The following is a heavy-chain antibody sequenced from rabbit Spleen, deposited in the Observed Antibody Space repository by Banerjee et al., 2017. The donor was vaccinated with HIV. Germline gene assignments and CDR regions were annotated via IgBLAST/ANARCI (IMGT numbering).Heavy chain of an antibody. D-gene: IGHD7-1*01. CDR3: AREVEIYTGYVGYGVPTYGMDL. J-gene: IGHJ6*01. CDR2: IHGGSVNNI. CDR1: GFTLSSYW. V-gene: IGHV1S40*01. Sequence: QSLEESGGGLVKPGGTLTLTCTASGFTLSSYWMSWVRQAPGKGLEWIACIHGGSVNNIYYASWAKGRFTISKTSSTTVTLQMTSLTAADTATYFCAREVEIYTGYVGYGVPTYGMDLWGQGTLVTVS.